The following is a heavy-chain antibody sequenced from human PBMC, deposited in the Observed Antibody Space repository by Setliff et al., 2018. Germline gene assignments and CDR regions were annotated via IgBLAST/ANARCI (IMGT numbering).Heavy chain of an antibody. CDR2: ISPDSIHI. D-gene: IGHD6-25*01. Sequence: SGGSLRLSCEASGISFSDHFMSWIRQAPGKGLEWVSSISPDSIHIYYADSVKGRFTISRDNARDSLYLHMNSLGAEDTAVYYCARSPANGGHDAFDIWGQGTMVTVSS. CDR1: GISFSDHF. V-gene: IGHV3-11*06. J-gene: IGHJ3*02. CDR3: ARSPANGGHDAFDI.